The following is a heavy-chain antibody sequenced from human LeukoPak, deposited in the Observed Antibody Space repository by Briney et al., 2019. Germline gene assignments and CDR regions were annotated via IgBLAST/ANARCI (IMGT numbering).Heavy chain of an antibody. CDR1: GFTFSSYA. V-gene: IGHV3-30*09. Sequence: GGSLRLSCAASGFTFSSYAMHWVRQAPGKGLEWVAVISYDGSNKYYADSVKGRFAISRDNSENMVHLQMNSLIDEDTAVYYCAMDLRGGAAGLEGADFWGRGTQVTVSS. D-gene: IGHD6-13*01. CDR2: ISYDGSNK. CDR3: AMDLRGGAAGLEGADF. J-gene: IGHJ4*01.